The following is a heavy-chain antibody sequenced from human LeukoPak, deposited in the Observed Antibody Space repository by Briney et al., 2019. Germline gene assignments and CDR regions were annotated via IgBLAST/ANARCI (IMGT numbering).Heavy chain of an antibody. CDR3: ARGAWFGELLYGQIDY. Sequence: PGGSLRLSCAASGFTFSSYSMNWVRQAPGKGLEWVSSISSSSSYIYYADSVKGRFTISRDNAKNSLYLQMNSLRAEDTAVYYCARGAWFGELLYGQIDYWGQGTLVTVSS. CDR2: ISSSSSYI. J-gene: IGHJ4*02. V-gene: IGHV3-21*01. D-gene: IGHD3-10*01. CDR1: GFTFSSYS.